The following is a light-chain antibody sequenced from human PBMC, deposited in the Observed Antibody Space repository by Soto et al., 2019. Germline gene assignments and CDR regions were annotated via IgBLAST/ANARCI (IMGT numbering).Light chain of an antibody. V-gene: IGKV4-1*01. CDR3: QQYYTTRWT. Sequence: DIVMTPSPDSLAVSLRERVTISCKCSQSVLWSSSNKNSVAWYQQKPGQPPQLLIYWACTRESGGPERFRGSESGTDFTLTISSLQAEDVAVYYYQQYYTTRWTFGQGTKVDIK. CDR1: QSVLWSSSNKNS. J-gene: IGKJ1*01. CDR2: WAC.